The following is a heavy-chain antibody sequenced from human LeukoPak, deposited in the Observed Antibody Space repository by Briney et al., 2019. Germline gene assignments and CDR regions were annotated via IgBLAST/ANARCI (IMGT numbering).Heavy chain of an antibody. CDR3: AISREATSDF. CDR2: IKNDGSST. Sequence: GGSLRLSCAASGFTYSSYWMHWVRQAPGKGLVWVSRIKNDGSSTTYADSVKGRFTISIDNAKNTLYLQMNSLRAEDTAVYYCAISREATSDFWGQGTLVTVSS. D-gene: IGHD5-12*01. CDR1: GFTYSSYW. V-gene: IGHV3-74*01. J-gene: IGHJ4*02.